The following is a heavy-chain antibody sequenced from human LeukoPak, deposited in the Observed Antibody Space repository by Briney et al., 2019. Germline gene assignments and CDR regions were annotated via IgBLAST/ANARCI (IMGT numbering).Heavy chain of an antibody. CDR1: GGSISSYY. V-gene: IGHV4-59*01. CDR2: IYYSGST. CDR3: AKEGGYCSGGSCYSSY. D-gene: IGHD2-15*01. J-gene: IGHJ4*02. Sequence: SETLSLTCTVSGGSISSYYWSWIRQPPGKGLEWIGYIYYSGSTNYNPSLKSRVTISVDTSKNQFSLKLSSVTAADTAVYYCAKEGGYCSGGSCYSSYWGQGTLVTVSS.